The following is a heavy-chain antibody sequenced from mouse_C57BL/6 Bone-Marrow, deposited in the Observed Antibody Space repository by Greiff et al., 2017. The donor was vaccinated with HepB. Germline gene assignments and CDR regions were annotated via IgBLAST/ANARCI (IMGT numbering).Heavy chain of an antibody. CDR3: ARSREYYGIYYFDY. Sequence: VQLQQSGAELVRPGSSVKMSCKTSGYTFTSYGINWVKQRPGQGLEWIGYIYIGNGYTEYNEKFKGKATLTSDTYSSTAYMQLSSLTYEDSAIYFCARSREYYGIYYFDYWGQGTTLTVSS. CDR1: GYTFTSYG. V-gene: IGHV1-58*01. CDR2: IYIGNGYT. J-gene: IGHJ2*01. D-gene: IGHD1-1*01.